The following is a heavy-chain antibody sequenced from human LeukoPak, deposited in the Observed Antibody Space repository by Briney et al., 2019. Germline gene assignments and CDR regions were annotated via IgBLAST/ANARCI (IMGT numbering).Heavy chain of an antibody. CDR1: GYTFTSYG. D-gene: IGHD3-3*01. V-gene: IGHV1-18*01. CDR2: ISAYNGNT. J-gene: IGHJ5*02. Sequence: GASVKVSCKASGYTFTSYGISWVRQAPGQGLEWMGWISAYNGNTNYAQKLQGRVTMTTDTSTSTAYMELRSLRSDDTAVYYCARVGYYDFWGVYYSNWFAPGGREPLVTVPP. CDR3: ARVGYYDFWGVYYSNWFAP.